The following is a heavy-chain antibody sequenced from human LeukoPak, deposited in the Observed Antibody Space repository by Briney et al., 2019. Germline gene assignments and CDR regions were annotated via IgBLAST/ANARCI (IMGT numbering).Heavy chain of an antibody. CDR2: IKQDGSEK. J-gene: IGHJ4*02. CDR1: GFTFSSYW. V-gene: IGHV3-7*01. Sequence: GGSLRLSCAASGFTFSSYWMSWVRQAPGKGLEWVANIKQDGSEKYYVDSVKGRFTISRDNAKSSLYLQMNSLRAEDTAVYYCASQNDYGGNCFFEYWGQGILVTVSS. CDR3: ASQNDYGGNCFFEY. D-gene: IGHD4-23*01.